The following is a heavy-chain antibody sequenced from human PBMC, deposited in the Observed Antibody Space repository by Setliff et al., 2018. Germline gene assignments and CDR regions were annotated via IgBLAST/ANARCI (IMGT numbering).Heavy chain of an antibody. J-gene: IGHJ4*02. V-gene: IGHV4-34*01. CDR2: IIHSGST. D-gene: IGHD3-22*01. Sequence: SETLSLTCAVYGGSFSGYYWSWIRQPPGKRLEWMGEIIHSGSTNYNPSLKGRFTISRDNAKNSLYLQMNSLSAEDTAVYFCARGYYDDSRGYYDLLAADYWGQGTLVTVSS. CDR1: GGSFSGYY. CDR3: ARGYYDDSRGYYDLLAADY.